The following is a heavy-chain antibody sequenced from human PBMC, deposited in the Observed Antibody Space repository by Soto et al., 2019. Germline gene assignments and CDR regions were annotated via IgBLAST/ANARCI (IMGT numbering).Heavy chain of an antibody. CDR3: ARNLLELRAFDI. V-gene: IGHV1-8*02. D-gene: IGHD1-7*01. CDR1: GYTFTSYD. CDR2: MNPNSGNT. J-gene: IGHJ3*02. Sequence: ASVKVSCKASGYTFTSYDINWVRQATGQGLEWMGWMNPNSGNTGYAQKFQGRVTMTRNTSISTAYMELSSLRSEDTAVYYCARNLLELRAFDIWGQGTMVTVSS.